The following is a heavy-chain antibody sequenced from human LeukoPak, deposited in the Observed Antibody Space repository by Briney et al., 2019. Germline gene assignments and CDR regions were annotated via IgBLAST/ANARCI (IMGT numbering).Heavy chain of an antibody. CDR1: GYTFTSYY. Sequence: ASVKVSCKASGYTFTSYYMHWVRQAPGQGLEWMGIINPSGGSTSYAQKFQGRVTMTRDTSTSTVYMELSSLRSEDTAVYYCARGGVVVRVSDAFDIWGQGTMVTVSS. J-gene: IGHJ3*02. D-gene: IGHD3-22*01. V-gene: IGHV1-46*01. CDR2: INPSGGST. CDR3: ARGGVVVRVSDAFDI.